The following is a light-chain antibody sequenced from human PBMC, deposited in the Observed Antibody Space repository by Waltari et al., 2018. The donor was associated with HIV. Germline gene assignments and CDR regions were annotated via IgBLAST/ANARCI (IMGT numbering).Light chain of an antibody. CDR2: RNN. V-gene: IGLV1-40*01. CDR1: SSNIGAGYD. J-gene: IGLJ3*02. Sequence: QSVLTQPPSVSGAPGQRVSISCTGSSSNIGAGYDVHWYQQLPGTAPKLLIYRNNNRPSGVPDRFSGSKSGPLASLAITGLQPEDEADYYCQSYDNSLSGLVFGGGTKLTVL. CDR3: QSYDNSLSGLV.